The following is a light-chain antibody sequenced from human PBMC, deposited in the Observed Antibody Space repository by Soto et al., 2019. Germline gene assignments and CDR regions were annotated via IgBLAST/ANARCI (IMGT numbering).Light chain of an antibody. Sequence: QSVLTQPPSASGSPGQSVTISCTGTSSDVGGYNYVSWYQQHPGKAPKLMIYEVSKRPSGVPDRFSGSKSGNTASLTVSGLQAEDEADYYCSPYAASNPLYVFGPGTKLTVL. J-gene: IGLJ1*01. CDR2: EVS. V-gene: IGLV2-8*01. CDR1: SSDVGGYNY. CDR3: SPYAASNPLYV.